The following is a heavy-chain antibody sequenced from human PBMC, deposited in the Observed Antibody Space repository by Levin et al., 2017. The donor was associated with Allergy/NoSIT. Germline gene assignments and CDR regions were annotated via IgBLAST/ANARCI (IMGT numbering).Heavy chain of an antibody. CDR1: GFTVSTNY. V-gene: IGHV3-53*01. CDR2: IYSGGST. CDR3: ARVLRAVPYYGMDV. J-gene: IGHJ6*02. D-gene: IGHD3-10*01. Sequence: LTCAASGFTVSTNYMSWVRQAPGKGLEWVSVIYSGGSTYDADSVKGRFTISRDNSKNTLHLQMNSLRAEDTAVYYCARVLRAVPYYGMDVWGQGTTVTVSS.